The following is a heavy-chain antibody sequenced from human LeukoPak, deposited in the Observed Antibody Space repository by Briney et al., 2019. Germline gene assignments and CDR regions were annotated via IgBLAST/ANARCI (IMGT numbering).Heavy chain of an antibody. Sequence: PGRSLRLSCAACGFRFSNNGMHWVRQAPGKGLEWVAVIWFDGSREYYADSVKGRFTISRDNFKNTLDLQMNSLRAEDTAVYYCAKDPPYCGGDCYFDYWGQGTLVTVSS. D-gene: IGHD2-21*01. CDR1: GFRFSNNG. J-gene: IGHJ4*02. CDR2: IWFDGSRE. V-gene: IGHV3-33*06. CDR3: AKDPPYCGGDCYFDY.